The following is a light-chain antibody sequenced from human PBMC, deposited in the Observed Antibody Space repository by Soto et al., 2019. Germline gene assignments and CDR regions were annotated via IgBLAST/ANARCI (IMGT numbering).Light chain of an antibody. V-gene: IGKV3-11*01. Sequence: EIVLTQSPGTLSLSPGERATLSCRASQSVSSYLAWYQQKPGQAPRLLIYGASNRATGIPARFSGSGSGTDFTLTISSLEPEDFAVYYCQQRSNWPPFTFGQGTRLEI. CDR2: GAS. J-gene: IGKJ5*01. CDR1: QSVSSY. CDR3: QQRSNWPPFT.